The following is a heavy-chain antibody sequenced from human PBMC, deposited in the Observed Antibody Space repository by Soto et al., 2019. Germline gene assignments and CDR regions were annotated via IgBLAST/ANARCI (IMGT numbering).Heavy chain of an antibody. D-gene: IGHD6-19*01. Sequence: GESLKISCKGSGYSFTSYGISWVRQAPGQGLEWMGWVSAYNGNTNYAQKLQGRVTMTTDTSTSTAYMELRSLRSDDTAVYYCARDFSYSSGWPTGYWGQGTLVTVSS. CDR1: GYSFTSYG. J-gene: IGHJ4*02. CDR3: ARDFSYSSGWPTGY. CDR2: VSAYNGNT. V-gene: IGHV1-18*01.